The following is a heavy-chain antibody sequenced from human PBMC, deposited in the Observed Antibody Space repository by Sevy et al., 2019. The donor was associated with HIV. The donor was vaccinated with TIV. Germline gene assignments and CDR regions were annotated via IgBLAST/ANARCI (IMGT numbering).Heavy chain of an antibody. J-gene: IGHJ6*02. CDR3: TRDIVVVPAAMNYYYYGMDV. CDR2: IRSKAYGGTT. CDR1: GFTFGDYA. V-gene: IGHV3-49*03. Sequence: GGSLRLSCTASGFTFGDYAMSWFRQAPGKGLEWVGFIRSKAYGGTTEYAASVKGRFTMARDETKSIAYLQMNSLKTEDTAVYYCTRDIVVVPAAMNYYYYGMDVWGQGTTVTVSS. D-gene: IGHD2-2*01.